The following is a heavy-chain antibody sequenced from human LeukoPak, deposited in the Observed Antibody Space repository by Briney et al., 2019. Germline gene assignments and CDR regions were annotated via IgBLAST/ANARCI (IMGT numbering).Heavy chain of an antibody. J-gene: IGHJ4*01. D-gene: IGHD3-9*01. CDR3: ARVETYDILTGYSYFDY. CDR2: IIAYNGNT. CDR1: GYTFTSYG. V-gene: IGHV1-18*01. Sequence: GSVKVSCKASGYTFTSYGISWVRQAPGQGLEWMGWIIAYNGNTNYAEKLQGRFTMTTDTPTSTAYMELRSLRSDDTAVYYCARVETYDILTGYSYFDYWGQGTLVTVSP.